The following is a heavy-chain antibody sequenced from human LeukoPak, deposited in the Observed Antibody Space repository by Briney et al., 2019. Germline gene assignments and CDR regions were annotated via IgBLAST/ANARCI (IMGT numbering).Heavy chain of an antibody. Sequence: GGSLRLSCAASGFTFSNAWMSWVRRAPGKGLEWVGRIKSKTDGGTTDYAAPVKGRFTISRDDSKNTLYLQMNSLKTEDTAVYYCTTDLLPDSSGFRAFDIWGQGTMVTVSS. CDR3: TTDLLPDSSGFRAFDI. CDR1: GFTFSNAW. D-gene: IGHD6-19*01. V-gene: IGHV3-15*01. J-gene: IGHJ3*02. CDR2: IKSKTDGGTT.